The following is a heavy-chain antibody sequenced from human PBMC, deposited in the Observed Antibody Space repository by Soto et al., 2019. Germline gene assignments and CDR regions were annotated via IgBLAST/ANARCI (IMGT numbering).Heavy chain of an antibody. CDR1: GLTVSGKKY. CDR3: ASWHEREHAYDV. CDR2: LYDVDGT. Sequence: DVQLVESGGGLIQPGASLRLSCAAFGLTVSGKKYVAWVRQAPGRGLEWISALYDVDGTYYADSVKGRFTTSSDSSKTPVYLQMNGLRPDDTAVYYCASWHEREHAYDVWGRGTTVTVSS. V-gene: IGHV3-53*01. J-gene: IGHJ3*01. D-gene: IGHD1-1*01.